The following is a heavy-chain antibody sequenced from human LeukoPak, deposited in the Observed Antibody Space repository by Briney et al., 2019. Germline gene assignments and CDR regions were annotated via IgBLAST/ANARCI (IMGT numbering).Heavy chain of an antibody. D-gene: IGHD1-26*01. CDR1: GGSISSYY. CDR3: ARVTIVGATDFDY. CDR2: IYYSGST. V-gene: IGHV4-59*01. J-gene: IGHJ4*02. Sequence: SETLSLTCTVSGGSISSYYWSWIRQPPGKGLEWIGYIYYSGSTNYSPSLKSRVTISVDTSKNQFSLKLSSVTAADTAVYYCARVTIVGATDFDYWGQGTLVTVSS.